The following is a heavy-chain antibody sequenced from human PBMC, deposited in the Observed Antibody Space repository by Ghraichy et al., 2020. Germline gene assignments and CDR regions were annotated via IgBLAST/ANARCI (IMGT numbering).Heavy chain of an antibody. CDR2: ISWNSGRI. CDR1: GFTFDDFA. CDR3: AKYDSAVAGSVGSFDY. V-gene: IGHV3-9*01. D-gene: IGHD6-19*01. Sequence: SLRLSCAASGFTFDDFAMYWVRQPPGKGLEWVSGISWNSGRIGYADSVKGRFTISRDNAKSSLYLQINSLRAEDTALYFCAKYDSAVAGSVGSFDYWGQGTLVTVSS. J-gene: IGHJ4*02.